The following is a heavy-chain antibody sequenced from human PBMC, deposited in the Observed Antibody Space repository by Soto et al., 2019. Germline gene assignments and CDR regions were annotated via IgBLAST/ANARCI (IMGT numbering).Heavy chain of an antibody. J-gene: IGHJ5*01. V-gene: IGHV4-59*01. Sequence: PSETLSLTCTVSGGSISTSYWSWIRQPPGKGLEWIGYIHESGKTNYNPSLKSRVATSVDTSKNQFSLRLSSVTAADTAIYYCARGSGYTAIDFWGQRTLDTGSS. CDR2: IHESGKT. CDR1: GGSISTSY. D-gene: IGHD3-22*01. CDR3: ARGSGYTAIDF.